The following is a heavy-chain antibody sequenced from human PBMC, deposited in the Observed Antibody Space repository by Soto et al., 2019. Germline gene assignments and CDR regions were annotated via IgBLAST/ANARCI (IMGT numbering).Heavy chain of an antibody. CDR3: ASYLHQGQFYFDY. Sequence: SETLSLTCAVYGGSFSGYYWSWIRQPPGKGLEWIGEINHSGSTNYNPSLKSRVTISVDTSKNQFSLKLSSVTAADTAVYYCASYLHQGQFYFDYWGQGTLVTVSS. D-gene: IGHD2-2*01. V-gene: IGHV4-34*01. J-gene: IGHJ4*02. CDR1: GGSFSGYY. CDR2: INHSGST.